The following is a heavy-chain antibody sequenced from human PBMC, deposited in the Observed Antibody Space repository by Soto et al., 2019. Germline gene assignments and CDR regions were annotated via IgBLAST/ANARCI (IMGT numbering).Heavy chain of an antibody. Sequence: GSLRLSCASSGFTFSSYAMHWVLQAPGKGLEWVAVISYDGSNKYYADSVKGRFTISRDNSKNTLYLQMNSLRAEDTAVYYCARGIVVVTAILYYWGQGTLVTVSS. CDR3: ARGIVVVTAILYY. J-gene: IGHJ4*02. CDR2: ISYDGSNK. CDR1: GFTFSSYA. V-gene: IGHV3-30-3*01. D-gene: IGHD2-21*02.